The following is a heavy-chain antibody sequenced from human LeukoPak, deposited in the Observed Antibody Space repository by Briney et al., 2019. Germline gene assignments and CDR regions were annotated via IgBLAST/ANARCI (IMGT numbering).Heavy chain of an antibody. V-gene: IGHV4-59*01. CDR2: IYYSGST. D-gene: IGHD1-26*01. Sequence: PSESLSLTCTVSGGSMSTYYWSWIRQPPGKGLEWIGYIYYSGSTNYNPSLKSRLTISVDTSKNQFSLKLSSVTAADTAVYYCARGVGSYYSLYYFDYWGEGTVDPVSS. J-gene: IGHJ4*02. CDR1: GGSMSTYY. CDR3: ARGVGSYYSLYYFDY.